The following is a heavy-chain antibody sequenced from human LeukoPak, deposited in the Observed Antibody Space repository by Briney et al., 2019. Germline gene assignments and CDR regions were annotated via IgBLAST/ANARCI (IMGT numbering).Heavy chain of an antibody. D-gene: IGHD5-18*01. CDR2: LSNTNMI. J-gene: IGHJ4*02. CDR3: ARRGETAMVGDY. CDR1: GFTFSSYG. V-gene: IGHV3-48*01. Sequence: GGSLRLSCAASGFTFSSYGMNWVRQAPGKGLEWLSYLSNTNMIHYAGSVKGRFTISRDNAKNSLYLQMDGLRAEDTAVYYCARRGETAMVGDYWGRGTLVTVSS.